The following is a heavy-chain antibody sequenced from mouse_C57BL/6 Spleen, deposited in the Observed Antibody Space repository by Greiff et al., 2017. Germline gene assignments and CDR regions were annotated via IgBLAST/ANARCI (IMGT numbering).Heavy chain of an antibody. CDR3: ARLFITTVVAEFDD. Sequence: QVQLQQPGAELVRPGSSVKLSCKASGYTFTSYWMDWVKQRPGQGLEWIGNIYPSDSETHYNQKFKDKATLTVDKSSSTAYMQRSSLTSEDSAVYYCARLFITTVVAEFDDWGQGTTLTVSS. J-gene: IGHJ2*01. D-gene: IGHD1-1*01. V-gene: IGHV1-61*01. CDR1: GYTFTSYW. CDR2: IYPSDSET.